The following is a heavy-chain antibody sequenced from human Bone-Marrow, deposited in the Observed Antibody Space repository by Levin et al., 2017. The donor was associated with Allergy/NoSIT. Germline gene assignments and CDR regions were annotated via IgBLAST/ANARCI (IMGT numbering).Heavy chain of an antibody. CDR2: MNPNSGNT. Sequence: VASVKVSCKTSGYSFTSYDINWVRQATGQGLEWMGWMNPNSGNTVYPQKFQGRVTMTRNISVSTAYMELSSLRSEDTAVYYCARSPCSGGSCYYPFDPWGQGSLVTVSS. V-gene: IGHV1-8*01. CDR3: ARSPCSGGSCYYPFDP. J-gene: IGHJ5*02. D-gene: IGHD2-15*01. CDR1: GYSFTSYD.